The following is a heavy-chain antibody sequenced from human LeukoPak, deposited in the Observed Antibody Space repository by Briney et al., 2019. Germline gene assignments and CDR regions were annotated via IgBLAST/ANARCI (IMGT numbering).Heavy chain of an antibody. CDR3: ATGIAVAGTAGSGYYFDY. V-gene: IGHV4-59*08. J-gene: IGHJ4*02. CDR2: IYYSGST. CDR1: GGSISSYY. Sequence: PSETLSLTCTVSGGSISSYYWSWIRQPPGKGLEWIGYIYYSGSTNYNPSLKSRVTISVDTSKNQFSLKLSSVTAADTAVYYCATGIAVAGTAGSGYYFDYWGQGTLVTVSS. D-gene: IGHD6-19*01.